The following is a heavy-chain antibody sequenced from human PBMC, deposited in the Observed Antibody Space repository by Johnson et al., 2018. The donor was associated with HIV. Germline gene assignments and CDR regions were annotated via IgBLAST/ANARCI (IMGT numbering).Heavy chain of an antibody. Sequence: QVQLVESGGGLVKPGVSLRLSCATSGFTFSDYYMTWIRQAPGKGLEWVSYISSRSGITIYYADSVRGRFTISRDNAKNSLYLQMNSLRAEDTAVYYCARDRALSHPGGAFDIWGRGTVVTVSS. CDR3: ARDRALSHPGGAFDI. CDR2: ISSRSGITI. J-gene: IGHJ3*02. CDR1: GFTFSDYY. D-gene: IGHD2/OR15-2a*01. V-gene: IGHV3-11*04.